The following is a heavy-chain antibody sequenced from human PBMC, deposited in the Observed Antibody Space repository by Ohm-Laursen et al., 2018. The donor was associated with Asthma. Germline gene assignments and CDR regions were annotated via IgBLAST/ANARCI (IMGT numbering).Heavy chain of an antibody. Sequence: SLRLSCAASGFTFSSHWMSWVRQAPGKGLEWLANIKEDGSDKHYVGSVRGRFTISRDNAKNSVYLQMDSLGAEDTAVYFCASDTHWNSDSPGSGYWGQGTLVTVSS. CDR3: ASDTHWNSDSPGSGY. CDR2: IKEDGSDK. D-gene: IGHD3-10*01. V-gene: IGHV3-7*01. J-gene: IGHJ4*02. CDR1: GFTFSSHW.